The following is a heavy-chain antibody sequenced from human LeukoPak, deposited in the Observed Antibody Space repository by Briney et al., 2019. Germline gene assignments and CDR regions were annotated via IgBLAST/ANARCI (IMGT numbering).Heavy chain of an antibody. CDR1: GGSISSSSYY. Sequence: SETLSLTCTVSGGSISSSSYYWGWIRQPPGKGLEWIGSIYYSGSTYYNPSLKSRVTISVDTSKNQFSLKLSSVTAADTAVYYCARTTLLWFGESYAFDIWDQGTMVTVSS. CDR3: ARTTLLWFGESYAFDI. CDR2: IYYSGST. D-gene: IGHD3-10*01. J-gene: IGHJ3*02. V-gene: IGHV4-39*07.